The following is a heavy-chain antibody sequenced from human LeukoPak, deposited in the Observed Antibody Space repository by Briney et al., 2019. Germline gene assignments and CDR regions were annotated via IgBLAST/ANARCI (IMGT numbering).Heavy chain of an antibody. CDR2: IYHSGST. CDR1: GGSISSSNW. V-gene: IGHV4-4*02. J-gene: IGHJ4*02. Sequence: SGTLSLTCAVSGGSISSSNWWSWVRQPPGKGLEWIGEIYHSGSTNYNPSLKSRVTISVDKSKNQFSLKLSSVTAADTAVYYCARVAHDSSGYMTLDYWGQGTLVTVSS. CDR3: ARVAHDSSGYMTLDY. D-gene: IGHD3-22*01.